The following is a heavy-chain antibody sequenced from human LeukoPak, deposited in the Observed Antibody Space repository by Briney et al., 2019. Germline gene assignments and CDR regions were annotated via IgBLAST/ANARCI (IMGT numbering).Heavy chain of an antibody. CDR1: GFTFSSYS. CDR3: ARDRDPTIFGARFDY. CDR2: ISSSSSYI. V-gene: IGHV3-21*01. D-gene: IGHD3-3*01. J-gene: IGHJ4*02. Sequence: GGSLRLSCAASGFTFSSYSMNWVRQAPGKGLEWVSSISSSSSYIYYADSVKGRFTISRDNAKNSLYLQMNSLRAEDTAVYYCARDRDPTIFGARFDYWGQGTLVTVSS.